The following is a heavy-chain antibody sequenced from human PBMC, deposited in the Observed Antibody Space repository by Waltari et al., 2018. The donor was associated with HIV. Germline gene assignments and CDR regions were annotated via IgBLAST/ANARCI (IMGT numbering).Heavy chain of an antibody. V-gene: IGHV3-23*01. D-gene: IGHD3-22*01. CDR1: GVSFSSDS. Sequence: EVQLLESGGGLVQPGGSLRLSCAASGVSFSSDSMSWVRQAPGEGLVEFSGISGVGGITYYADSVKGRFTISRDKSKNTVKLQMNSLRAEDTAAYYCAKSRTDQLLPYDFWGQGTLVTVSS. J-gene: IGHJ4*02. CDR3: AKSRTDQLLPYDF. CDR2: ISGVGGIT.